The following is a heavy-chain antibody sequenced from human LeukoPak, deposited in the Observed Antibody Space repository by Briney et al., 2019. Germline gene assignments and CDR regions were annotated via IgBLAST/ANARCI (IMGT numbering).Heavy chain of an antibody. CDR3: TTYLFDSSTYVLSDY. CDR1: GFTFSSYA. V-gene: IGHV3-23*01. J-gene: IGHJ4*02. Sequence: PGGSLRLSCAASGFTFSSYAMSWVRQAPGKGLEWVSAISGSGGSTYYADSVKGRFTISRDNSKNTLYLQMNSLRAEDTAVYYCTTYLFDSSTYVLSDYWGQGTLVTVSS. D-gene: IGHD3-22*01. CDR2: ISGSGGST.